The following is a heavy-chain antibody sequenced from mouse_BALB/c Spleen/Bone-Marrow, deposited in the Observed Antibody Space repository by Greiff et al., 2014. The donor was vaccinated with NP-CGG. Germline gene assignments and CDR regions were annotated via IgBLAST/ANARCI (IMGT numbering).Heavy chain of an antibody. CDR1: GYTFTSYW. CDR3: ARDYDWVPDY. CDR2: IYPGSGST. J-gene: IGHJ2*01. D-gene: IGHD1-1*01. V-gene: IGHV1S22*01. Sequence: LQQSGSELVRPGASVKPSCKASGYTFTSYWMHWVKQRPGQGLEWIGNIYPGSGSTNYDEKFKSKATLTVDTSSSTAYMQLSSLTSEDSAVYYCARDYDWVPDYWGQGTTLTVSS.